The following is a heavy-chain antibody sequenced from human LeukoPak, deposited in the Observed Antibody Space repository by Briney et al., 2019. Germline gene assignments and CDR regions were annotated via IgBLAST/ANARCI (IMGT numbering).Heavy chain of an antibody. CDR3: AREQKDVLRFLEWPSAMDV. V-gene: IGHV1-18*01. CDR1: GYTFTSYG. Sequence: ALVKVSCKASGYTFTSYGISWVRQAPGQGLEWMGWISAYNGNTNYAQKLQGRVTMTTDTSTSTAYMELRSLRSDDTAVYYCAREQKDVLRFLEWPSAMDVWGQGTTVTVSS. CDR2: ISAYNGNT. J-gene: IGHJ6*02. D-gene: IGHD3-3*01.